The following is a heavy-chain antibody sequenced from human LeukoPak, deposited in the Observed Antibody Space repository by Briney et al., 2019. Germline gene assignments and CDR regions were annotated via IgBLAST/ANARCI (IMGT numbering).Heavy chain of an antibody. CDR2: IYYSGST. J-gene: IGHJ5*02. D-gene: IGHD2-21*01. Sequence: PSETLSLTCTVSGGSVSSGSYYWSWIRQPPGKGLEWIGYIYYSGSTNYNPSLKSRVTISVDTSKTQFPLRLRSVTAADTAVYYCVRRDTGWFDTWGQGTLVTVSS. CDR1: GGSVSSGSYY. V-gene: IGHV4-61*01. CDR3: VRRDTGWFDT.